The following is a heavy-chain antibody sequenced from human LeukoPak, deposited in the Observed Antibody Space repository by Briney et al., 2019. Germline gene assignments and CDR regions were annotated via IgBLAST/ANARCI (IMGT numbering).Heavy chain of an antibody. Sequence: ASVKVSCKASGYTFTNYYMHWVRQAPGQGLEWMGIFNPSGGSTSYAQKFQGRVTMTRDASTSTVYMELSSLRSEDTAVYYCARAGDSSSWSNSFDYWGQGTLVTVSS. CDR3: ARAGDSSSWSNSFDY. V-gene: IGHV1-46*01. D-gene: IGHD6-13*01. CDR1: GYTFTNYY. J-gene: IGHJ4*02. CDR2: FNPSGGST.